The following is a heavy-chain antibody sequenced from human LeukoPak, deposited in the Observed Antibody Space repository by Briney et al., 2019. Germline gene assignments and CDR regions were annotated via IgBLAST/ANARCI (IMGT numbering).Heavy chain of an antibody. D-gene: IGHD1-26*01. CDR1: GGTFSSYA. CDR2: INPSGGST. CDR3: ARERRGSPDAFDI. Sequence: ASVKVSCKASGGTFSSYAISWVRQAPGQGLEWMGIINPSGGSTSYAQKFQGRVTMTRDTSTSTVYMELSSLRSEDTAVYYCARERRGSPDAFDIWGQGTMVTVSS. V-gene: IGHV1-46*01. J-gene: IGHJ3*02.